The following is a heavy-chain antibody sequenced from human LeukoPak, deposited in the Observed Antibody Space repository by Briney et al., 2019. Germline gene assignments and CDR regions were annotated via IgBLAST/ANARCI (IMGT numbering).Heavy chain of an antibody. CDR2: FSGSGGST. CDR3: AKDRRGSAYDLYYFDY. J-gene: IGHJ4*02. Sequence: GGSLRLSCAASGFTFSTYAMSWVRQAPGKGLEWVSAFSGSGGSTSYADSVKGRFTISRDNSKNTLYLQVNSLRAEDTAVYYCAKDRRGSAYDLYYFDYWGQGTLVTVSS. V-gene: IGHV3-23*01. D-gene: IGHD5-12*01. CDR1: GFTFSTYA.